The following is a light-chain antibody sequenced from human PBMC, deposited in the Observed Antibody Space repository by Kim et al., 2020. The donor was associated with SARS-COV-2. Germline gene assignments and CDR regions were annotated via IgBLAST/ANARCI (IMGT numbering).Light chain of an antibody. CDR3: HQYGISRT. V-gene: IGKV3-20*01. CDR2: GAS. CDR1: QIVTSNH. J-gene: IGKJ1*01. Sequence: LSPGERATLSCRASQIVTSNHLAWYQQKPGQAPRLLIYGASRRATGIPSRFSGSGSGTDFTLTISRLEPEDFAVYFCHQYGISRTFGQGTKVDIK.